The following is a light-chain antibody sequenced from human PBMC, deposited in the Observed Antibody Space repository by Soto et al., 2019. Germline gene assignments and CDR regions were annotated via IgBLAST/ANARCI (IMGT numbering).Light chain of an antibody. Sequence: QSALTQPPSASGSPGQSVTISCTGTSSDIGGYNYVSWYQQHPGKAPKVMIYEVSKRPSGVPDRFSGSKSGNTASLTVSGLQAEDEADYYCQSYDSSLSGYVFGTGTKLTVL. CDR2: EVS. CDR3: QSYDSSLSGYV. J-gene: IGLJ1*01. CDR1: SSDIGGYNY. V-gene: IGLV2-8*01.